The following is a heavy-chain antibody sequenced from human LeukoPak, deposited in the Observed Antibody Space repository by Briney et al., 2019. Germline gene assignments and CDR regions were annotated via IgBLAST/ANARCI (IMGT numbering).Heavy chain of an antibody. J-gene: IGHJ4*02. CDR2: IYGGGST. V-gene: IGHV3-53*01. CDR3: AKYYLPMTTVTTNFDY. Sequence: GGSLRLSCAASGFTVSSKYMNWVRQAPGKGLEWVSLIYGGGSTYYADSVKGRFTISSDNSKNTLYLQMNSLRAEDTAVYYCAKYYLPMTTVTTNFDYWGQGTLVTVSS. CDR1: GFTVSSKY. D-gene: IGHD4-17*01.